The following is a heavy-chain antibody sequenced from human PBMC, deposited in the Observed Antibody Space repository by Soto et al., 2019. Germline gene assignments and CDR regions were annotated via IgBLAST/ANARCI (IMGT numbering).Heavy chain of an antibody. V-gene: IGHV4-4*02. CDR3: ARRDPRTSVDY. D-gene: IGHD1-7*01. Sequence: QVQLQESGPGLVKPSGTLSLTCAVSVGSFTSNNWWTWVRQPPGQGLEWIGEIYRTGSTKYNPSPKSRVTISLDKSKNQVSLKVNSLTAADTAVYSCARRDPRTSVDYWGQGTLVTVSS. CDR2: IYRTGST. J-gene: IGHJ4*02. CDR1: VGSFTSNNW.